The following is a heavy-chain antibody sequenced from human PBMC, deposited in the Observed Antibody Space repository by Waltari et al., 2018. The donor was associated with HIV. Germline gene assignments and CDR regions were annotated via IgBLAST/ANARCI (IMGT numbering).Heavy chain of an antibody. J-gene: IGHJ6*02. CDR3: ARDLSYYYGMDV. Sequence: EVRLVESGGGLVKPGGSLRLSCVVSGFSFSSYSMKWVREAPGEGLEWVSSSSGPRDYIYYGDSWKGRFTVSRDNAKNSLYLQMNSLRAEDSAIYYCARDLSYYYGMDVWGPGTTVIVSS. CDR1: GFSFSSYS. CDR2: SSGPRDYI. V-gene: IGHV3-21*01.